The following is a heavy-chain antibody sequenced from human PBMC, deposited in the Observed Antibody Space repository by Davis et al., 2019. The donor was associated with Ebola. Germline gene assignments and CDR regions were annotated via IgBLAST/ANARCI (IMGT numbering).Heavy chain of an antibody. CDR3: AKGQVGATVDY. D-gene: IGHD1-26*01. CDR2: ISGSGGST. CDR1: GFTFSSYA. J-gene: IGHJ4*02. Sequence: GESLKISCAASGFTFSSYAMSWVRQAPGKGLEWVSAISGSGGSTYYADSVKGRFTISRDNSKNTPYLQMNSLRAEDTAVYYCAKGQVGATVDYWGQGTLVTVSS. V-gene: IGHV3-23*01.